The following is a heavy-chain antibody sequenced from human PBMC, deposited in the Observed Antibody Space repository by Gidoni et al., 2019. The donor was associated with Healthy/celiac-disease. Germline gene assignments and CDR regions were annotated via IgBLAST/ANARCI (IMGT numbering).Heavy chain of an antibody. V-gene: IGHV3-23*01. CDR1: GFTFRSYA. CDR2: ISGSGGST. CDR3: AKSPIHYSDGWFDP. Sequence: EVQLLESGGGLVQPGGSLSLSCAASGFTFRSYAMSWVRQAPGKGLEWVSAISGSGGSTYYADSVKGRFTISRDNSKNTLYLQMNSLRAEDTAVYYCAKSPIHYSDGWFDPWGQGTLVTVSS. J-gene: IGHJ5*02. D-gene: IGHD2-2*02.